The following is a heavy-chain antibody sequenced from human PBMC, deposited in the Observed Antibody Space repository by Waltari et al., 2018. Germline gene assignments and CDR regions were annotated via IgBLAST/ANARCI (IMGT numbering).Heavy chain of an antibody. Sequence: QLQLQESGSGLVKPSQTLSLTCAVSGGSISSGGYSWSWIRQPPGKGREWIGYIFHSLSTYYNPALKSPVTISVDRSTNQFSLKLSSVTAADTAVYYCARVGDPLVPATPDWYFDLWGRGTLVTFSS. CDR2: IFHSLST. CDR3: ARVGDPLVPATPDWYFDL. V-gene: IGHV4-30-2*01. D-gene: IGHD2-2*01. CDR1: GGSISSGGYS. J-gene: IGHJ2*01.